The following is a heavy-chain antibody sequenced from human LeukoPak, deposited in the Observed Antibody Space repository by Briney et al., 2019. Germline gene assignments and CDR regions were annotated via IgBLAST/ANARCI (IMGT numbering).Heavy chain of an antibody. J-gene: IGHJ5*02. CDR2: IYNSATT. Sequence: PSETLSLTCTVTGGPMTNYHWTWIRQSPGKAPEYIGYIYNSATTNYNPSLRSRVTVSVDMSKTQFSLKLNSVTAADTAVYYCARGSDGYRFDPWGQGILVTVSS. CDR1: GGPMTNYH. D-gene: IGHD5-18*01. CDR3: ARGSDGYRFDP. V-gene: IGHV4-59*01.